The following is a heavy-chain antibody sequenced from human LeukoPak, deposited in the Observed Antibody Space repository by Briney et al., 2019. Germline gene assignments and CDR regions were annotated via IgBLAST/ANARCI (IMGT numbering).Heavy chain of an antibody. D-gene: IGHD2-15*01. J-gene: IGHJ6*03. V-gene: IGHV1-69*02. CDR3: PRNRYSPIPSYYYYYMDA. CDR2: IIPILGIA. CDR1: GGTFSSYT. Sequence: SSVKVSCKASGGTFSSYTISWVRQAPGQGLGWMGRIIPILGIANYAQTFQSRVTNTADKSTSTAYMELSSLRSEDTAVYYCPRNRYSPIPSYYYYYMDAWGKGTTVTVSS.